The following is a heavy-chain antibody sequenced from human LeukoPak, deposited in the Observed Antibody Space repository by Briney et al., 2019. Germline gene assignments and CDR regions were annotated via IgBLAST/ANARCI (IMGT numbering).Heavy chain of an antibody. V-gene: IGHV3-48*03. Sequence: GGSLRLSCAASGFTFSSYEMNWVRQAPGKGLEWVSYISSSGSTIYYADSVKGRFTISRDNSKNTLYLQMNSLRAEDTAIYYCAKDPARRDGYNFGYWGQGTLVTVSS. J-gene: IGHJ4*02. D-gene: IGHD5-24*01. CDR1: GFTFSSYE. CDR3: AKDPARRDGYNFGY. CDR2: ISSSGSTI.